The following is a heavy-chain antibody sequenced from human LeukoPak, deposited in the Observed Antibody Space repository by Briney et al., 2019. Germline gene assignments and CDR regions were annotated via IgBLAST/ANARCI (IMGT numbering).Heavy chain of an antibody. CDR3: ARVGPPGAFDI. Sequence: SENLSLTCTVSGGSISSYYWSWIRQPPGKGLEWIGYIYYSGSTNYNPSLKSRVTISVDTSKNQFSLKLSSVTAADTAVYYCARVGPPGAFDIWGQGTMVTVSS. CDR2: IYYSGST. CDR1: GGSISSYY. J-gene: IGHJ3*02. V-gene: IGHV4-59*01.